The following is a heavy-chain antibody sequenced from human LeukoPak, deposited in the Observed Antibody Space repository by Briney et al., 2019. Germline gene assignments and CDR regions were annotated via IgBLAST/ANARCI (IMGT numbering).Heavy chain of an antibody. Sequence: GGSLRLSCAASGFTFSSYEMNWVRQAPGKGLEWVPYIGSFGTTISYADSVKGRFTISRDNAKSSLYLQMSSLRAEDTAVYYCAKVATEAFYFDYWGQGAQVTVSS. CDR3: AKVATEAFYFDY. CDR2: IGSFGTTI. V-gene: IGHV3-48*03. CDR1: GFTFSSYE. D-gene: IGHD5-12*01. J-gene: IGHJ4*02.